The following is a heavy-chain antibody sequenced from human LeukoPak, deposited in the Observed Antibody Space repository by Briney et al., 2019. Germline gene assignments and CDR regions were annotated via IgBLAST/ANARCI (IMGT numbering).Heavy chain of an antibody. D-gene: IGHD1-26*01. CDR1: GFTFSSNW. Sequence: GGSLRLSCAASGFTFSSNWMYWVRQAPGKGLVWVSYISSDGSSTNYADSMKGRFTISRDNAKNTLYVQMNSLRADDTAVYYCARGRPGNYFDYWGQGALVTVSS. V-gene: IGHV3-74*01. CDR3: ARGRPGNYFDY. J-gene: IGHJ4*02. CDR2: ISSDGSST.